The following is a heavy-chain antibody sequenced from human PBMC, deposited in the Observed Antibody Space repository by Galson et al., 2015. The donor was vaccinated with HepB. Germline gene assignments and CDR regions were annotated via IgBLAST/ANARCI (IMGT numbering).Heavy chain of an antibody. CDR3: ARSGGTWGVNYYAMDV. D-gene: IGHD2-8*02. Sequence: SVKVSCKASGGTFNSYGISWVRQAPGQGLEWMGGIVPVFGTPNYAQKFQGRVTITADESTTTAYMYLSRLTSADTAVYWCARSGGTWGVNYYAMDVWGQGTTVTVSS. J-gene: IGHJ6*02. V-gene: IGHV1-69*13. CDR2: IVPVFGTP. CDR1: GGTFNSYG.